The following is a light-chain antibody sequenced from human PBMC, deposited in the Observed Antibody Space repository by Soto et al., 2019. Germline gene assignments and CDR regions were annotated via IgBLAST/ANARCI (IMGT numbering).Light chain of an antibody. J-gene: IGKJ1*01. CDR1: QSVTSSY. CDR2: AAS. CDR3: QRYGSSVTWT. Sequence: EVVLTQSPGTLSLSPGERATLSCRASQSVTSSYLAWYQQKPGQAPRLLIYAASSRATGIPDRFSGSGSGTDFNLSISRLEPEDFAVYYCQRYGSSVTWTFGQGTKVEIK. V-gene: IGKV3-20*01.